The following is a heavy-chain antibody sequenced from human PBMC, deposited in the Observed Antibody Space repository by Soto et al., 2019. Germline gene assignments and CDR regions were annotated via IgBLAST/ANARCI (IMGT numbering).Heavy chain of an antibody. Sequence: SQTLSLTCAISGDSVSSKAAAWNWIRQSPSRGLEWLGRTYFRSRWYNDYAISVKSRITINPDTSKNQFSLLLNSVTPEDTAVYYCARVSFDHFVHWFDPWGQGTLVTVSS. CDR1: GDSVSSKAAA. V-gene: IGHV6-1*01. D-gene: IGHD3-9*01. J-gene: IGHJ5*02. CDR2: TYFRSRWYN. CDR3: ARVSFDHFVHWFDP.